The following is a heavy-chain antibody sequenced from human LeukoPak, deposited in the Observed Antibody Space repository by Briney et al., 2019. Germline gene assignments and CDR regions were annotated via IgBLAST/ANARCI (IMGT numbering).Heavy chain of an antibody. J-gene: IGHJ4*02. CDR3: ARDSPGYSSGIDY. D-gene: IGHD6-25*01. CDR1: GFTVSSNY. Sequence: PGGSLRLSCAASGFTVSSNYMSWVRQAPGKGLEWVSVIYSGGSTYYADSVKGRFTISRDNSKNTLYLQMNSLRAEDTAVYYCARDSPGYSSGIDYWGQGTLVTVSS. CDR2: IYSGGST. V-gene: IGHV3-53*01.